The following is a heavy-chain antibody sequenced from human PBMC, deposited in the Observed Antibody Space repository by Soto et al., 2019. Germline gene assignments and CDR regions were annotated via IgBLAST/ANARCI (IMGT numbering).Heavy chain of an antibody. CDR1: GGSFSGYY. CDR3: ARGLLGYCSSTSCYAGIGFDY. J-gene: IGHJ4*02. V-gene: IGHV4-34*01. CDR2: INHSGST. D-gene: IGHD2-2*01. Sequence: QVQLQQWGAGLLKPSETLSLTCAVYGGSFSGYYWSWIRQPPGKGLEWIGEINHSGSTNYNPSLKSRVTISVDTSKNQCSLKLSSVTAADTAVYYCARGLLGYCSSTSCYAGIGFDYWGQGTLVTVSS.